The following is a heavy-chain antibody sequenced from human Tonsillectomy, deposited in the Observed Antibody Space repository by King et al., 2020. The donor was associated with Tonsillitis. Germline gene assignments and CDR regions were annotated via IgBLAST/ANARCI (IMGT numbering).Heavy chain of an antibody. CDR2: ISVYNGNT. D-gene: IGHD3-3*01. CDR3: ARARLLSGYPRDAFDI. V-gene: IGHV1-18*01. CDR1: GYTFTNYG. J-gene: IGHJ3*02. Sequence: VQLVESGAEVKKPGASVKVSCTASGYTFTNYGISWVRQAPGQGLEWLGWISVYNGNTNYAQKLQGRVTMTTDTSTSTAYMELRSLRSDDRAVYYCARARLLSGYPRDAFDIWGQGTMVTVSS.